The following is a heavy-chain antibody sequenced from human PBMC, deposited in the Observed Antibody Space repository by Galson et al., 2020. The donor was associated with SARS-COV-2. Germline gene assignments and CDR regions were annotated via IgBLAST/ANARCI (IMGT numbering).Heavy chain of an antibody. V-gene: IGHV3-23*01. Sequence: GSLRLSCAASGFTFSNSDMTWVRQAPGRGLEWVSTIKKGGDTYYADSLKGRFTISRDNSRNTLYLQMNSLGAEDTAVYYCAKQRLPDYWGQGTLVTVSS. CDR3: AKQRLPDY. D-gene: IGHD5-18*01. CDR2: IKKGGDT. CDR1: GFTFSNSD. J-gene: IGHJ4*02.